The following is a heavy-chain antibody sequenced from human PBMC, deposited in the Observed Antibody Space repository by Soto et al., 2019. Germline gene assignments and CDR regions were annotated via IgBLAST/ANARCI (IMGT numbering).Heavy chain of an antibody. D-gene: IGHD2-15*01. Sequence: SETLSLTCSVSGGSISNYHWTWIRQSPGKGLEWIGYIFYTGSTNYNPSLNNRVTISVDTSKTKFSLNLNSVTAADTAVYYCARVVGGYFDYWGQGALVTVSS. CDR1: GGSISNYH. CDR3: ARVVGGYFDY. CDR2: IFYTGST. J-gene: IGHJ4*02. V-gene: IGHV4-59*01.